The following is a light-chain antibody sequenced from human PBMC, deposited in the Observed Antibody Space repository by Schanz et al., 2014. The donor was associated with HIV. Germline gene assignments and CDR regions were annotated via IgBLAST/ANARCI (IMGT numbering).Light chain of an antibody. CDR3: QQCVTYPYT. Sequence: DIQMTQSPSTLSAFVGDRVTLTCRASQSLDRWVAWYQQKPGKAPNLLIYQASKLESGVPSRFRGGGFGTEFTLTITSLQPDDFATYYCQQCVTYPYTFGQGTKLDIK. CDR2: QAS. V-gene: IGKV1-5*03. CDR1: QSLDRW. J-gene: IGKJ2*01.